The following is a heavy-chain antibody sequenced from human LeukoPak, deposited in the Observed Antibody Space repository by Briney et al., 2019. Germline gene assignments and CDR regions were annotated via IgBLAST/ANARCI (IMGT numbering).Heavy chain of an antibody. Sequence: GGSLRLSCAASGFTFSSYEMNWVRQAPGKGLEWVSYISSSGSTIYYADSVKGRFTISRDNAKNSLYLQMNSLRAEDTAVYYCARAGRRTATLDYWGQGTLVTVSS. CDR2: ISSSGSTI. V-gene: IGHV3-48*03. CDR1: GFTFSSYE. J-gene: IGHJ4*02. CDR3: ARAGRRTATLDY. D-gene: IGHD2-15*01.